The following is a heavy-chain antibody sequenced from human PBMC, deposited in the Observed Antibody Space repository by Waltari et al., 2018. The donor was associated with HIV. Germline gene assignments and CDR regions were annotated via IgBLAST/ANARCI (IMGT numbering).Heavy chain of an antibody. CDR2: IYHSGST. CDR3: ARVRITGLGFDP. Sequence: QLQLQESGSGLVKPSQTLSLTCAVSGGSISSGGYSWSGIRQPPGKGLEWIGYIYHSGSTYYDPSLKSRVTRSVDRSKNQFSLKLSSVTAADTAVYYCARVRITGLGFDPWGQGTLVTVSS. J-gene: IGHJ5*02. D-gene: IGHD1-20*01. CDR1: GGSISSGGYS. V-gene: IGHV4-30-2*01.